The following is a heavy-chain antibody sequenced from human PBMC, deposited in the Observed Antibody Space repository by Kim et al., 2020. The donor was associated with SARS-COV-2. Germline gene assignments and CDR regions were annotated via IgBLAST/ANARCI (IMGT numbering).Heavy chain of an antibody. CDR3: ARGRLSISAWDDGDWLDP. CDR1: GNTFTSAD. J-gene: IGHJ5*02. D-gene: IGHD1-1*01. CDR2: MNPKSANT. V-gene: IGHV1-8*01. Sequence: ASVKVSCKASGNTFTSADFHWVRQAPGQGLEWMGWMNPKSANTGYAQRFQGRVTMTRNTSLNTAYMELSSLRSDDTAVYYCARGRLSISAWDDGDWLDPWGQGTLVTVSS.